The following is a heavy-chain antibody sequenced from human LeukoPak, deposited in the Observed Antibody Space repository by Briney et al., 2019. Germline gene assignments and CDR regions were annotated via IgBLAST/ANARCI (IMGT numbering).Heavy chain of an antibody. CDR1: GYTFTSSG. CDR2: ISAYNGNT. J-gene: IGHJ5*02. CDR3: ARSEGGSVITSCYRCGWFEP. D-gene: IGHD2-2*01. V-gene: IGHV1-18*01. Sequence: GASVKVSCKASGYTFTSSGISWVRQAPGQGLEWMGWISAYNGNTNYAQKLQGRVTMTTDTSTSTAYMELRSLRSDDTAVYYCARSEGGSVITSCYRCGWFEPWGQGTLVTVSS.